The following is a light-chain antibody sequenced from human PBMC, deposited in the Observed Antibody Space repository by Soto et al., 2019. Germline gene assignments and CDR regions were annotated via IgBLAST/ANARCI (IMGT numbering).Light chain of an antibody. CDR3: QSYDSSLSGYV. CDR1: SSNIGAGYD. Sequence: QSVLTQPPSVSGAPGQRVTISCTGISSNIGAGYDVHWYQQLPGTAHKLLIYGNSNRPSGVPDRFSGSKSSTSASLAITGLQAEDEADYYCQSYDSSLSGYVFGTGTKLTVL. CDR2: GNS. J-gene: IGLJ1*01. V-gene: IGLV1-40*01.